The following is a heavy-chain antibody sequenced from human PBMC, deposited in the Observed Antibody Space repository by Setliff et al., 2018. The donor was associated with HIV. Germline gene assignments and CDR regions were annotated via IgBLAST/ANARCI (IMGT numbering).Heavy chain of an antibody. CDR1: GVSIRTYY. V-gene: IGHV4-59*01. CDR2: TYYGGSTDYN. CDR3: ARDFRYDTSGSLTGYGLDV. D-gene: IGHD3-22*01. J-gene: IGHJ6*02. Sequence: SETLSLTCTVSGVSIRTYYWSWVRQVPGKGLEWIGDTYYGGSTDYNKYNPSLKGRFTISVDIYRKQLSLNLRSVTAADTAVYYCARDFRYDTSGSLTGYGLDVWGQGTTVTVSS.